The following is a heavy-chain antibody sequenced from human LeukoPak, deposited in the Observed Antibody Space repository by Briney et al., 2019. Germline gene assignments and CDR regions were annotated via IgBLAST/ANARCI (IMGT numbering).Heavy chain of an antibody. CDR2: IYYSGST. J-gene: IGHJ1*01. CDR3: ASGEVIMEYFQH. Sequence: SETLSLTCTVSGGSISSSSYYWGWIRQPPGKGLEWIGSIYYSGSTYYNPSLKSRVTISVDTSKNQFSLKLSSVTAADTAVYYSASGEVIMEYFQHWGQGTLVTVSS. D-gene: IGHD3-3*01. V-gene: IGHV4-39*01. CDR1: GGSISSSSYY.